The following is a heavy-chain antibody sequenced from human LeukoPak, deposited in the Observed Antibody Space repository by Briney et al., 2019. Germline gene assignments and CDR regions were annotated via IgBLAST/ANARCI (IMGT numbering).Heavy chain of an antibody. D-gene: IGHD3-16*01. Sequence: GGSLRLSCAASGLTFSSNYMSWVRQAPGKGLEWVSVIYSGGDTFYADSVKGRFTISRDTSKNTVFLQMNSLRAEDTAVYYCARDLRASTGGGLGSWGQGTLVTVSS. J-gene: IGHJ5*02. V-gene: IGHV3-53*01. CDR3: ARDLRASTGGGLGS. CDR2: IYSGGDT. CDR1: GLTFSSNY.